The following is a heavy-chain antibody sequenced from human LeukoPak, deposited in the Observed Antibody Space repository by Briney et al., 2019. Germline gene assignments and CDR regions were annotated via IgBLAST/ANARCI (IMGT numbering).Heavy chain of an antibody. V-gene: IGHV3-23*01. CDR2: IISSGGVT. Sequence: GGSLRLSCAASGFPFSSYAMSWVRQAPGKGLEWVASIISSGGVTYYADSVKGRFTISRDNSKNTLFLQMNSLRAEDTAVYYCAKNTISGGHYQYYMDVWGKGTTVTVSS. D-gene: IGHD3-16*02. J-gene: IGHJ6*03. CDR3: AKNTISGGHYQYYMDV. CDR1: GFPFSSYA.